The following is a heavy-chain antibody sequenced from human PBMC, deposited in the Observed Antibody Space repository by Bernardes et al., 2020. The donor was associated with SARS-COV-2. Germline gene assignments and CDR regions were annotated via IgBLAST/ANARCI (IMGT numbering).Heavy chain of an antibody. CDR2: ISAYNGNT. D-gene: IGHD6-19*01. CDR1: GYTFTSYG. V-gene: IGHV1-18*01. J-gene: IGHJ6*04. Sequence: ASVKVSCKASGYTFTSYGISWVRQAPGQGLEWMGWISAYNGNTNYAQKLQGRVTMTTDTSTSTAYMELRSLRSDDTAVYYCARDPRGGGWDYYYYGMDVWGKGTTVTVSS. CDR3: ARDPRGGGWDYYYYGMDV.